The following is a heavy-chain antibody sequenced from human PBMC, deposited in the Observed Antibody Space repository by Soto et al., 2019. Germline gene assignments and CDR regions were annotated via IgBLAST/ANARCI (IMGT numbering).Heavy chain of an antibody. V-gene: IGHV3-21*01. CDR2: ISSSSSYI. CDR1: GFTFSSYS. Sequence: GESLKISCAASGFTFSSYSMNWVRQAPGKGLEWVSSISSSSSYIYYADSVKGRFTISRDNAKNSLYLQMNSLRAEDTAVYYCARENNRNGDFWSGYYYYYYYYMDVWGKGTTVTVSS. CDR3: ARENNRNGDFWSGYYYYYYYYMDV. J-gene: IGHJ6*03. D-gene: IGHD3-3*01.